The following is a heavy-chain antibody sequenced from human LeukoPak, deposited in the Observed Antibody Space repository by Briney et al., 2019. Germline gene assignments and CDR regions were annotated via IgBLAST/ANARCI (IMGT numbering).Heavy chain of an antibody. J-gene: IGHJ4*02. CDR2: IYHSGST. CDR1: GYSISSGYY. V-gene: IGHV4-38-2*02. Sequence: PSETLSLTCTVSGYSISSGYYWGWIRQPPGKGLEWIGSIYHSGSTYYNPSLKSRVTISVDTSKNQFSLKLSSVTAADTAVYYCASGLAGTFFDYWGQGTLVTVSS. D-gene: IGHD6-19*01. CDR3: ASGLAGTFFDY.